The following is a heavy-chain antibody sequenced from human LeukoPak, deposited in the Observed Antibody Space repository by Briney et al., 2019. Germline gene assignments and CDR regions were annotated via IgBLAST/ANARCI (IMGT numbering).Heavy chain of an antibody. Sequence: PGRSLRLSCAASGFTFSSYGMHWVRQAPGKGLEWVAVISYDGSNKYYADSVKGRFTISRDNSKNSLYLQLNSLRDEDTAVYYCARDEDAFGGQGTLVTVSS. J-gene: IGHJ4*02. CDR2: ISYDGSNK. CDR1: GFTFSSYG. CDR3: ARDEDAF. V-gene: IGHV3-30*03.